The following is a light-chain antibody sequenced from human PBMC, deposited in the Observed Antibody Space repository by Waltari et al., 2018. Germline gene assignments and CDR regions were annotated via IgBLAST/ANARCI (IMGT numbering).Light chain of an antibody. V-gene: IGLV3-1*01. CDR1: KLEDKF. CDR3: QAWGSSTVV. CDR2: RDT. Sequence: SYDLTQPPSESVSPGQTASITCSGDKLEDKFVCWYQQKPGQSPILVMYRDTKRPSGIPERFSGSNSGNTATLTISGTQPMDEADYYCQAWGSSTVVFGGGTKLTVL. J-gene: IGLJ3*02.